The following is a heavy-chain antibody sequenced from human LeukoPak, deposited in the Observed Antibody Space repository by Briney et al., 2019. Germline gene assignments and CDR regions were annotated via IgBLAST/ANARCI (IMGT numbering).Heavy chain of an antibody. D-gene: IGHD3-16*01. CDR2: IIVGSGAT. CDR1: GFTSTNFA. J-gene: IGHJ4*02. CDR3: AADLSNPRMGASYLDS. V-gene: IGHV1-58*01. Sequence: ASVKVSCKASGFTSTNFAVQWVRQARGRRLEWIGWIIVGSGATKCAQDFQERVTITRGLSTSTLYMELRSLTSEDTAVYYCAADLSNPRMGASYLDSWGQGTLVTVSS.